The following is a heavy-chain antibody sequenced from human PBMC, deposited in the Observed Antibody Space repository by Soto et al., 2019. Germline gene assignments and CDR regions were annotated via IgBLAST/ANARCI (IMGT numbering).Heavy chain of an antibody. CDR3: ARDQGSSGVVVTIYYYYGMDV. V-gene: IGHV1-18*01. D-gene: IGHD3-22*01. J-gene: IGHJ6*02. CDR2: ISAYNGNT. Sequence: QVQLVQSGAEVKKPGASVKVSCKASGYTFTSYGISWVRQAPGQGLVWRGWISAYNGNTNYAQKLQGRVTMTTDTSTSTAYMELRSLRSDDTAVYYCARDQGSSGVVVTIYYYYGMDVWGQGTTVTVSS. CDR1: GYTFTSYG.